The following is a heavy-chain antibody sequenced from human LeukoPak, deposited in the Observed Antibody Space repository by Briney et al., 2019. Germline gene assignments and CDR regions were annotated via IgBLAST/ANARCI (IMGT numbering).Heavy chain of an antibody. V-gene: IGHV4-59*01. J-gene: IGHJ5*02. CDR3: AITEVVVVPAATSFGWFDP. CDR1: GGSISSYY. D-gene: IGHD2-2*01. CDR2: IYYRGST. Sequence: PSENLSLTSTVSGGSISSYYRSWIRQPPGNELERIGYIYYRGSTNYNPSLKSRVTISVDTSNNQFSLKLSSVTAADTAVYYCAITEVVVVPAATSFGWFDPWGQGTLVTVSS.